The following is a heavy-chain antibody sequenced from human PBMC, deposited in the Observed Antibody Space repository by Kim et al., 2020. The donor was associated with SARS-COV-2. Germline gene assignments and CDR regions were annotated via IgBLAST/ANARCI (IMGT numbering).Heavy chain of an antibody. CDR3: ARLADYVWGSYRYIYFDY. D-gene: IGHD3-16*02. V-gene: IGHV4-39*01. Sequence: SRVTISVDTSKNQFSLKLSSVTAADTAVYYCARLADYVWGSYRYIYFDYWGQGTLVTVSS. J-gene: IGHJ4*02.